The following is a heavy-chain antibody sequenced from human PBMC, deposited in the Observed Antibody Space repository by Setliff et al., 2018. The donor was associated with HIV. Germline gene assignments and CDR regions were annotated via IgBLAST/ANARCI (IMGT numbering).Heavy chain of an antibody. V-gene: IGHV4-59*08. Sequence: SETLSLTCTVSGGSISSYYWSWIRQPPGKGLEWIGYIYQTGTTYYNPSLKSRVTISVDTSQNQFSLRLSSVTAADTAVYYCSRGSGRFCSGGRCSAFDYWGQGTLVTVSS. CDR3: SRGSGRFCSGGRCSAFDY. D-gene: IGHD2-15*01. CDR1: GGSISSYY. J-gene: IGHJ4*02. CDR2: IYQTGTT.